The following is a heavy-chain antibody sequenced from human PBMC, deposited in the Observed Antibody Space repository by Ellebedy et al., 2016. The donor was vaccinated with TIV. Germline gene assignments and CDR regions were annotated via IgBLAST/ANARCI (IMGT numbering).Heavy chain of an antibody. J-gene: IGHJ4*02. Sequence: SETLSLXXTVSGGSISSGGYYWSWIRQHPGKGLEWIGYIYYSGSTYYNPSLKSRVTISVDTSKNQFSLKLSSVTAADTAVYYCARQQITYSSSEVGGIDYWGQGTLVTVSS. CDR1: GGSISSGGYY. CDR2: IYYSGST. V-gene: IGHV4-39*01. CDR3: ARQQITYSSSEVGGIDY. D-gene: IGHD6-6*01.